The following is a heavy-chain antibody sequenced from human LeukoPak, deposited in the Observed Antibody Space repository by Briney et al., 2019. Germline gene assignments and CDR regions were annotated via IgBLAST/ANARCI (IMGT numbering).Heavy chain of an antibody. J-gene: IGHJ4*02. CDR1: GFSFSNYA. CDR2: ISTGGGNT. V-gene: IGHV3-23*01. CDR3: AKDAMSGTGIFDY. Sequence: GGSLRLSCVASGFSFSNYAMSWVRQAPGKGLEWVSAISTGGGNTYYADSVKGRFTISRDKSENTMFLQMNSLRAEDTAVYYCAKDAMSGTGIFDYWGQGTLVTVSS. D-gene: IGHD1-14*01.